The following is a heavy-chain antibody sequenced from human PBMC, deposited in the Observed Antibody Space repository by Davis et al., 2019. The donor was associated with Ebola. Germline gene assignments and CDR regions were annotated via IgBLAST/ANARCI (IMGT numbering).Heavy chain of an antibody. D-gene: IGHD6-13*01. J-gene: IGHJ4*02. Sequence: ASVKVSCKASGYSFTTYGMNWVRQAPRQGLEWMGWININTGNPTYAQGFTGRFVFSLDTSVSTAYLQISSLKAEDTAVYYCARGSSIGDYWGQGTLVTVSS. V-gene: IGHV7-4-1*02. CDR2: ININTGNP. CDR3: ARGSSIGDY. CDR1: GYSFTTYG.